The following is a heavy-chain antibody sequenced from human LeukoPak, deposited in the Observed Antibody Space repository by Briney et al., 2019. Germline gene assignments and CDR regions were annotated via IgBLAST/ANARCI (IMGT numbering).Heavy chain of an antibody. D-gene: IGHD4-17*01. J-gene: IGHJ4*02. Sequence: GGSLRLSCAASGFTFSSYALTWVRQAPGKGLEWVSVISGSGGSTYYADSVKGRFTISRDNSKNTLYLQINSLRAEDTAVYYCAKEGMTTVTPVDYWGQGTLVTVSS. CDR3: AKEGMTTVTPVDY. CDR1: GFTFSSYA. V-gene: IGHV3-23*01. CDR2: ISGSGGST.